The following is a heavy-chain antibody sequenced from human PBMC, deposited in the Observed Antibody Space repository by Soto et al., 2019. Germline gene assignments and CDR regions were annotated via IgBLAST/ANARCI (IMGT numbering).Heavy chain of an antibody. D-gene: IGHD3-10*01. CDR2: ISWNSGNI. CDR3: AKDSGSLDYYFYYLDV. V-gene: IGHV3-9*01. CDR1: GFTFDDYA. Sequence: EVQLVESGGGLVQPGRSLRLSCAASGFTFDDYAMHWVRQAPGKGPEWVSGISWNSGNIDYADPVKGRFTISRDNAKNSRYLHRNSLRDEDTALYYCAKDSGSLDYYFYYLDVCGKGTTVTVSS. J-gene: IGHJ6*03.